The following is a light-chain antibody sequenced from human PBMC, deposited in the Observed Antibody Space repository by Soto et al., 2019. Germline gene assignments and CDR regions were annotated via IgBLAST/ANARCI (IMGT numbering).Light chain of an antibody. CDR3: QPRYSTPFT. CDR1: QSISSY. Sequence: DIQMTQSPSSLSASVGDRVTITCRASQSISSYLNWYQQKPGKAPKVLIYAASSLQSGVPTRFSGSGSGTDFTLTISSLQPEDFATYYCQPRYSTPFTFGPGTKVDIK. V-gene: IGKV1-39*01. J-gene: IGKJ3*01. CDR2: AAS.